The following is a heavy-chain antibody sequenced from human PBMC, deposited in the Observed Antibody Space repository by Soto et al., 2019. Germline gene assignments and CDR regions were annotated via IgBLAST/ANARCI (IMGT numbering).Heavy chain of an antibody. CDR1: GYTFTSYW. V-gene: IGHV5-51*01. J-gene: IGHJ3*02. CDR3: ARVGANAFDI. CDR2: IYPGDSDT. D-gene: IGHD2-15*01. Sequence: GESLKISCKGSGYTFTSYWIGWVRQMPGKGLEWMGIIYPGDSDTRYSPSFQGQVAISVDKSISAAYLQWSSLKASDSAMFYCARVGANAFDIWGKGTMVPV.